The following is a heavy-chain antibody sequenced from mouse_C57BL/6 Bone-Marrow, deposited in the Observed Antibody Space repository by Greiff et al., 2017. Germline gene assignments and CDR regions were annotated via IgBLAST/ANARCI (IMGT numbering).Heavy chain of an antibody. V-gene: IGHV1-69*01. CDR3: ASHLFYYFDY. D-gene: IGHD6-2*01. Sequence: QVQLQQPGAELVMPGASVKLSCKASGYTFTSYWMHWVKQRPGQGLEWIGEIDPSDSYTNYNQKFKGKSTLTVDKSSSTAYMQLSSLTSEDSAVYYCASHLFYYFDYWGQGTTLTVSS. CDR1: GYTFTSYW. J-gene: IGHJ2*01. CDR2: IDPSDSYT.